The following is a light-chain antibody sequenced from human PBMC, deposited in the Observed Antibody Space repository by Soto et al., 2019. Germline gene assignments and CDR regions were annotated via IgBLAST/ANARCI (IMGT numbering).Light chain of an antibody. CDR3: SSYAGSNNYV. Sequence: QSVLTQPPSASGTPGQRVTISCSGSRSNIGGNTVNWYQQLPGTAPKLMIYEVSKRPSGVPDRFSGSKSGNTASLTVSGLQAEDEADYYCSSYAGSNNYVFGTGTKVTVL. V-gene: IGLV2-8*01. CDR2: EVS. J-gene: IGLJ1*01. CDR1: RSNIGGNT.